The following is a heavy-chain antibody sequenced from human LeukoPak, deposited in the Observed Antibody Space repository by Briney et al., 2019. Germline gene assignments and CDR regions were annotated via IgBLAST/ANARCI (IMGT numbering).Heavy chain of an antibody. J-gene: IGHJ3*01. CDR2: IIPMLGTV. V-gene: IGHV1-69*08. CDR1: GGTLRFYP. Sequence: ASVKVSCKASGGTLRFYPISWVRQAPGQGLEWMGRIIPMLGTVNNAQKFQARLTITADNSTNTAYMELSNLRSEDTALYFCARVRTRDGFDVWGQGTMVTVSS. CDR3: ARVRTRDGFDV. D-gene: IGHD5-24*01.